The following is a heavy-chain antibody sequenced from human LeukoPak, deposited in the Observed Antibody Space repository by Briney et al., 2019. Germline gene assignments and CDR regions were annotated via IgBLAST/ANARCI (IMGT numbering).Heavy chain of an antibody. CDR2: ISYDGTNK. J-gene: IGHJ4*02. Sequence: GRSLRLSCAASGFTFSSYGMHWVRQAPGKGLEWVAIISYDGTNKYHADSVKGRFTISRDNSKNTLYLQMDSLRAEDTAVYYCAKDAGRTSYYRDYWGQGTLVTVSS. V-gene: IGHV3-30*18. D-gene: IGHD3-10*01. CDR1: GFTFSSYG. CDR3: AKDAGRTSYYRDY.